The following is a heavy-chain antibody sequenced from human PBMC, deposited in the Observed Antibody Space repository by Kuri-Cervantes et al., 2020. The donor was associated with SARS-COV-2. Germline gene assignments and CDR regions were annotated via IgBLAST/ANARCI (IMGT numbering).Heavy chain of an antibody. V-gene: IGHV5-51*01. Sequence: GESLKISCKGSGYSFTSYWIGWVRQMPGKGLEWMGIIYPGDSDTRYSPSFQGQVTISADKSISTAYLQWSSLKASETAMYYCARVVLDYDILTVYYLNDYWGQGTLVTVSS. CDR3: ARVVLDYDILTVYYLNDY. CDR1: GYSFTSYW. J-gene: IGHJ4*02. D-gene: IGHD3-9*01. CDR2: IYPGDSDT.